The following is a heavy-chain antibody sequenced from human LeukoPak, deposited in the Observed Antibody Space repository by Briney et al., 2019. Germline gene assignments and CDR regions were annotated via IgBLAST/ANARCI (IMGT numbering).Heavy chain of an antibody. CDR1: GFTFSSYA. V-gene: IGHV3-21*05. CDR2: IGPSGSDI. CDR3: ARTARLLDS. J-gene: IGHJ4*02. D-gene: IGHD2-15*01. Sequence: GGSLRLSCAASGFTFSSYAMNWVRQAPGKGLEWVSYIGPSGSDINYTDSMKGRFTISRDNAKNSLFLQMNSLRAEDTAVYYCARTARLLDSWGQGALVTVSS.